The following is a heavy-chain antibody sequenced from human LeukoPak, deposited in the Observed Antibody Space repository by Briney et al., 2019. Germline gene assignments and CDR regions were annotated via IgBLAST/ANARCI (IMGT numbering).Heavy chain of an antibody. CDR3: AREPYDFDKSGYYMDV. CDR2: VYHTGST. Sequence: SETLSLTCTVSGGSISSSSYYWGWIRQPPGKGLEWIGYVYHTGSTNYNPSLKCRVTISVDTSTNQFSLRLSSVTAADTAVYYCAREPYDFDKSGYYMDVWGKGTMVTVSS. J-gene: IGHJ6*03. V-gene: IGHV4-61*01. D-gene: IGHD3-22*01. CDR1: GGSISSSSYY.